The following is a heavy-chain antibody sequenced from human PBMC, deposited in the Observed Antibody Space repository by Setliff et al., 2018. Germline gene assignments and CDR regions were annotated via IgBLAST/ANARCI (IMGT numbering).Heavy chain of an antibody. Sequence: PSETLSLTCTVSGASINSLSWWSWVRQPPGKGLEWIGEIYHDGNDKYTKSNPSLKSRDTMSVDTSKNQFSLQLSSVTAADTAVYYCARDRTYYGSGTYTRWFDYWGQGTLVTVSS. J-gene: IGHJ4*02. CDR1: GASINSLSW. CDR2: IYHDGNDKYT. V-gene: IGHV4-4*02. CDR3: ARDRTYYGSGTYTRWFDY. D-gene: IGHD3-10*01.